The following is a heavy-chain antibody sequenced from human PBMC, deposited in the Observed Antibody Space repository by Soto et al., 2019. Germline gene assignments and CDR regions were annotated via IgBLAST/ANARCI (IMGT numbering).Heavy chain of an antibody. CDR2: IIININYK. Sequence: SLRVSCAASGFTLSNYSMSWVRQTPGKGLEWVSSIIININYKYYVDSVKVRFTISRDNATRSLYLQMNSLRADDTAVYYCARARTTTWSGPTRGWFDXWGQGSLVTVSX. J-gene: IGHJ5*02. CDR1: GFTLSNYS. D-gene: IGHD1-7*01. CDR3: ARARTTTWSGPTRGWFDX. V-gene: IGHV3-21*01.